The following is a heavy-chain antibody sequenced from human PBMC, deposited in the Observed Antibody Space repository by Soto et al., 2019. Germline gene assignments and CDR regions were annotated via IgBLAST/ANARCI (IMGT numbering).Heavy chain of an antibody. D-gene: IGHD5-18*01. V-gene: IGHV3-33*01. Sequence: VQLVESGGGVVQPGRSLRLSCAASGFTFSSYGMHWVRQAPGKGLEWVAVIWYDGSNKYYADSVKGRFTISRDNSKNTLYLQMNSLRAEDTAVYYCARGRGYSYGPGGYWGQGTLVTVSS. J-gene: IGHJ4*02. CDR3: ARGRGYSYGPGGY. CDR2: IWYDGSNK. CDR1: GFTFSSYG.